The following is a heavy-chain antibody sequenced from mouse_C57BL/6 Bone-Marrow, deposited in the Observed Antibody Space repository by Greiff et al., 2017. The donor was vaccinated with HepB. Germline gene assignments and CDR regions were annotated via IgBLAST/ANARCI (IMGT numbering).Heavy chain of an antibody. Sequence: DVMLVESGGGLVKPGGSLKLSCAASGFTFSDYGMHWVRQAPEKGLEWVAYISSGSSTIYYADTVKGRFTISGDNAKNTLFLQRTSLRSEDTAMYYGGWPRSRYGSSYGYFDDWGKGTTVTVSS. CDR1: GFTFSDYG. CDR2: ISSGSSTI. V-gene: IGHV5-17*01. CDR3: GWPRSRYGSSYGYFDD. D-gene: IGHD1-1*01. J-gene: IGHJ1*03.